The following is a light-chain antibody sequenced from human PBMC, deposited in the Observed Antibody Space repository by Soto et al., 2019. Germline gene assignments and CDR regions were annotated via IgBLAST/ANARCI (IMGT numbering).Light chain of an antibody. V-gene: IGKV3-20*01. CDR2: GAS. J-gene: IGKJ2*01. CDR1: QTVSSSY. CDR3: QQYDDSLYT. Sequence: EIVLTQSPGTLSLSPWERATLSCRASQTVSSSYLAWYQQKPGQAPRLLIYGASSRATGIPDRFSGSGSGTDFTLTISRLEPEDFAVYYCQQYDDSLYTFGQGTKVEIK.